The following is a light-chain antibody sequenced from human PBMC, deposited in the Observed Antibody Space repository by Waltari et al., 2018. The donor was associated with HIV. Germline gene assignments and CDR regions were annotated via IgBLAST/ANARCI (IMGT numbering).Light chain of an antibody. CDR2: KNI. CDR1: SSNIGNDN. J-gene: IGLJ1*01. CDR3: VGWDASLSAYV. V-gene: IGLV1-47*01. Sequence: SVLTQPHSASGTPGQRVTISCSAISSNIGNDNVYWYQQLPGTTPKLLIYKNIQRPSGGPDRFAGSKSGTSADLAISGLRSEDEADYYCVGWDASLSAYVFGAGTKVTVL.